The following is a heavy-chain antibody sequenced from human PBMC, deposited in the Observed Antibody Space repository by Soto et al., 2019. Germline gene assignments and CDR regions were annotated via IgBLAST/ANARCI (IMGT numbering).Heavy chain of an antibody. CDR2: IKPDGSEQ. CDR1: GFTFDKYY. CDR3: ARGNWNYYYGFDV. Sequence: SLRLSCAASGFTFDKYYMTWVRQAPGKGPEWVANIKPDGSEQYYVDSVKGRFTISRDNANNSLYLQMNSLRAEDTAVYFCARGNWNYYYGFDVWGQGTTVTVSS. D-gene: IGHD1-20*01. J-gene: IGHJ6*02. V-gene: IGHV3-7*01.